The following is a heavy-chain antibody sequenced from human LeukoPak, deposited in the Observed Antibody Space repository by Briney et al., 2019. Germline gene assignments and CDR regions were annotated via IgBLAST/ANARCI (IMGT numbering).Heavy chain of an antibody. D-gene: IGHD2-15*01. Sequence: GGSLRLSCAASEFTFSNYAMNWVRQAPGKGLEWVSGISGGGGSTYYADSVKGRFTISRDNSKNTLYLQMNSLRAEDTAVYYCAKDPSSTAATALYYYYYGMDVWGQGTTVTVSS. CDR2: ISGGGGST. CDR1: EFTFSNYA. J-gene: IGHJ6*02. V-gene: IGHV3-23*01. CDR3: AKDPSSTAATALYYYYYGMDV.